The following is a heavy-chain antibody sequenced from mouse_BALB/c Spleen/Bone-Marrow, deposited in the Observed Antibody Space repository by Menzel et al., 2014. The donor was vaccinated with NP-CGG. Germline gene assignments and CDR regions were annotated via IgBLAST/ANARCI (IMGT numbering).Heavy chain of an antibody. Sequence: VKLQESGAELVKSGASVKLSCKASGYTFISFDINWVRQRPEQGLEWIGWIFPGDGTTKYNEKFKGKATLTTDKSSNTAYMQLNRLTSEDSAVYFCAREVYFGRGYFDYWGQGTTLTVSS. V-gene: IGHV1-85*01. CDR1: GYTFISFD. D-gene: IGHD3-1*01. J-gene: IGHJ2*01. CDR3: AREVYFGRGYFDY. CDR2: IFPGDGTT.